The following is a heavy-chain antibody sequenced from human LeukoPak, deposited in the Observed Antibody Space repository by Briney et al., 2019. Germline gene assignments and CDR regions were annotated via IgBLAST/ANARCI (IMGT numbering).Heavy chain of an antibody. CDR3: ARGGYCSNGECYPKRGYGMDV. Sequence: SETLSLTCAVYGGSFSGYYWSWIRQPPGKGLEWIGEINHSGSTNYSPSLKSRVTISVDTSKNQFSLKLSSVTAADTAVYYCARGGYCSNGECYPKRGYGMDVWGQGTTVTVSS. D-gene: IGHD2-8*01. CDR1: GGSFSGYY. CDR2: INHSGST. V-gene: IGHV4-34*01. J-gene: IGHJ6*02.